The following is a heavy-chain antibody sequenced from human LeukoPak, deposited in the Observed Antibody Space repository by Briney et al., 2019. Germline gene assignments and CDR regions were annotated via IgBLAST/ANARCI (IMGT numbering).Heavy chain of an antibody. D-gene: IGHD3-22*01. CDR2: IYYSGST. CDR1: GGSISSSSYY. Sequence: PSETLFLTCTVSGGSISSSSYYWGWIRQPPGKGLEWIGSIYYSGSTYYNPSPKSRVTISVDTSKNQFSLKLSSVTAADTAVYYCARVPPYYYDSSGYPTHHNFDYWGQGTLVTVSS. V-gene: IGHV4-39*07. J-gene: IGHJ4*02. CDR3: ARVPPYYYDSSGYPTHHNFDY.